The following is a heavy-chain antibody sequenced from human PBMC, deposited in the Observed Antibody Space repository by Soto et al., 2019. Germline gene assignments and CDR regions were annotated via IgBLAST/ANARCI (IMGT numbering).Heavy chain of an antibody. Sequence: ASVKVSCKAAGYTFTSYGISWVRQAPGQGLEWMGWISAYNGNTNYAQKLQGRVTMATDTSTSTVYMELSSLTSDDTAVYYCARDNSYPTAWWFPPWGGGTLVTSPQ. J-gene: IGHJ5*02. D-gene: IGHD2-21*02. CDR2: ISAYNGNT. V-gene: IGHV1-18*01. CDR1: GYTFTSYG. CDR3: ARDNSYPTAWWFPP.